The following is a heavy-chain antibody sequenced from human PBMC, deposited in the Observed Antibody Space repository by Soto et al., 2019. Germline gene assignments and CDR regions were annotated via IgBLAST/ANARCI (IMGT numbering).Heavy chain of an antibody. J-gene: IGHJ4*02. Sequence: QVQLVESGGGLVKPGGSLRLSCAASGFRFSDYYMSWLREAPGKGLEWVSYIRSSDNTRYYADSVKGRFTISRDNAQNSLYLQMISLRAEDTAVYYCARGNALYDYWGQGILVTVSS. V-gene: IGHV3-11*01. CDR3: ARGNALYDY. CDR2: IRSSDNTR. D-gene: IGHD2-2*01. CDR1: GFRFSDYY.